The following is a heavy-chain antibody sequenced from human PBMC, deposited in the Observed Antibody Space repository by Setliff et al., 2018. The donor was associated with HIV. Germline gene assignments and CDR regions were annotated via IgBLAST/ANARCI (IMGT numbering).Heavy chain of an antibody. CDR1: GDSISSSNYY. CDR2: VYYSGST. Sequence: SETLSLTCIVSGDSISSSNYYWGWIRQPPGKGLEWIGTVYYSGSTYYNPSLMSRVTIFVDTSKNQFSLKLSSVTAADTAVYYCARERDGMDVWGQGTTVTVSS. J-gene: IGHJ6*02. V-gene: IGHV4-39*07. CDR3: ARERDGMDV.